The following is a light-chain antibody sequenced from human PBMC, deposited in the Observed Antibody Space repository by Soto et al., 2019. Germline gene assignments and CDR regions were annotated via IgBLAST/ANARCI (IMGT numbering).Light chain of an antibody. J-gene: IGKJ1*01. V-gene: IGKV3-20*01. CDR1: QSVSSTY. Sequence: EIVLTQSPGTLSLSPGERATLSCRASQSVSSTYLAWYQHKLGQAPRLLIYGASSKASGIPDRXSGSXSGXXXXXXXXXXEPEDFAXYYCQQYGSSPRSFGQGTKVEVK. CDR3: QQYGSSPRS. CDR2: GAS.